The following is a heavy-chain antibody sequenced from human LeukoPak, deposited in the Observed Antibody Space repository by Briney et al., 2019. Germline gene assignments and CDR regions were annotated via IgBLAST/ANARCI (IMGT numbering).Heavy chain of an antibody. Sequence: PSETLSLTCAVSGGSINSYYWTWIRQPPGKGLEWVAYIYYSGSTNYNPSLKSRVTIAVDTSRNQFSLKLSSVTAADTAVYYCASFGRRDGYNPYYFDYWGQGSLVTVSS. V-gene: IGHV4-59*08. J-gene: IGHJ4*02. D-gene: IGHD5-24*01. CDR1: GGSINSYY. CDR2: IYYSGST. CDR3: ASFGRRDGYNPYYFDY.